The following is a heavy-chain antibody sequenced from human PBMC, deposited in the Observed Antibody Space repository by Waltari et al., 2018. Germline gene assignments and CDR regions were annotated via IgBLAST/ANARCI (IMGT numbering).Heavy chain of an antibody. CDR2: IKPVLGTT. V-gene: IGHV1-69*13. D-gene: IGHD2-21*01. Sequence: QVQLVQSGSEVQKPGSSVKVSCKASGGTFGSSAVSWVRQAPGQGLEWVGGIKPVLGTTSYAQKFQDRVTLIADDSSSTVYMELSSLKSDDTAVYYCARDRHFSDGGAYYESGLWGRGTLVTVSS. J-gene: IGHJ2*01. CDR1: GGTFGSSA. CDR3: ARDRHFSDGGAYYESGL.